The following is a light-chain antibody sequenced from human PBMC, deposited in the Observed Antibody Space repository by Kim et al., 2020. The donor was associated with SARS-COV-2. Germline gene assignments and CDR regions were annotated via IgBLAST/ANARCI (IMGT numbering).Light chain of an antibody. CDR1: QSVSSN. CDR2: GAS. Sequence: EIVMTQSPATLSVSPGERVTLSCRASQSVSSNLAWYQQKPGQAPRLLIYGASTRATGIPARFSGSGSGTEFTLTISSLQSEDFAVYYCQQYNNWPPLTFGGGTKLEI. CDR3: QQYNNWPPLT. J-gene: IGKJ4*01. V-gene: IGKV3-15*01.